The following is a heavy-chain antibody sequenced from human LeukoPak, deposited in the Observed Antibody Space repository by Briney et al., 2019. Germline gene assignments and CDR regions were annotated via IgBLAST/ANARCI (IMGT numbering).Heavy chain of an antibody. CDR1: GFTFSSYW. J-gene: IGHJ4*02. V-gene: IGHV3-7*01. Sequence: VGSLRLSCAASGFTFSSYWMSWVRQAPGKGLEWVANIKQDGSEKYYVDSVKGRFTISRDNAKNSLYLQMNSLRAEDTAVYYCARLYCSGGSCWFDYWGQGTLVTVSS. D-gene: IGHD2-15*01. CDR2: IKQDGSEK. CDR3: ARLYCSGGSCWFDY.